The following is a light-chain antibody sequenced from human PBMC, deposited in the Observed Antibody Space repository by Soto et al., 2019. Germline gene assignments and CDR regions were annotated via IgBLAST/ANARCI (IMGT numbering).Light chain of an antibody. V-gene: IGLV2-23*01. CDR1: SSDVGRYNI. J-gene: IGLJ1*01. CDR2: EGS. Sequence: QSVLTQPASVSGSPGQSITISCTGTSSDVGRYNIVSWYQQHPGKAPKLMIYEGSKRPSGVSNRFSGSKSGNTASLTISGLQAEDEADYYCCSYAGSSTYVFGTGTKSPS. CDR3: CSYAGSSTYV.